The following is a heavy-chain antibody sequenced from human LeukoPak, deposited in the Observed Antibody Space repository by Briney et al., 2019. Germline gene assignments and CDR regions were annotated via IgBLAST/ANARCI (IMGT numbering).Heavy chain of an antibody. CDR2: INGDGSST. CDR1: GFSLSNYW. D-gene: IGHD3-16*01. Sequence: GGSLRLSCAASGFSLSNYWMHWVRQAPGKGLVWVSDINGDGSSTNYADSVKGRYTISRDNAKNSLYLQMNSLRAEDTALYYCARVGGSDYWGQGTLVTVSS. V-gene: IGHV3-74*01. CDR3: ARVGGSDY. J-gene: IGHJ4*02.